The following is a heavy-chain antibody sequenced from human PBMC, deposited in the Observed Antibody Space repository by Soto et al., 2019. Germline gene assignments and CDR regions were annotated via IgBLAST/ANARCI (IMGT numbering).Heavy chain of an antibody. V-gene: IGHV4-61*08. CDR3: ARHRGRGYCSGGSCYPLTAYFDY. Sequence: SETLSLTCTVSGGSISSGGYYWSWIRQHPGKGLEWIGYIYYSGSTNYNPSLKSRVTISVDTSKNQFSLKLSSVTAADTAVYYCARHRGRGYCSGGSCYPLTAYFDYWGQGTLVTVSS. D-gene: IGHD2-15*01. J-gene: IGHJ4*02. CDR1: GGSISSGGYY. CDR2: IYYSGST.